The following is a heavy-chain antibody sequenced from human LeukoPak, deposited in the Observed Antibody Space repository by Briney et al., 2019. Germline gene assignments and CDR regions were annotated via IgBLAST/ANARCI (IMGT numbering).Heavy chain of an antibody. Sequence: PGGSLRLSCAASGFTFSTYSMNWVRQAPGKGLEWVSYISSSGSTIYYADSVKGRFTISRDNAKNSLYLQMNSLRAEDTAVYYCASKTLHDYGDSPPSLFDYWGQGTLVTVSS. CDR2: ISSSGSTI. J-gene: IGHJ4*02. D-gene: IGHD4-17*01. V-gene: IGHV3-48*04. CDR1: GFTFSTYS. CDR3: ASKTLHDYGDSPPSLFDY.